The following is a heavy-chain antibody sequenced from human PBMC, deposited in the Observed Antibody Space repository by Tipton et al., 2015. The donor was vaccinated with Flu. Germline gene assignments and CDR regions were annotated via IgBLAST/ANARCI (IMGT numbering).Heavy chain of an antibody. CDR2: INHSGST. CDR3: ARGRGYSYGFAGTNWFDP. Sequence: TLSLTCTVYGGSFSGHYWNWIRQPPGKGLEWIGEINHSGSTNYNPSLKSRVTISVDTSKNQFSLKLSSVTAADTAVYYCARGRGYSYGFAGTNWFDPWGQGTLVTVSS. CDR1: GGSFSGHY. J-gene: IGHJ5*02. D-gene: IGHD5-18*01. V-gene: IGHV4-34*01.